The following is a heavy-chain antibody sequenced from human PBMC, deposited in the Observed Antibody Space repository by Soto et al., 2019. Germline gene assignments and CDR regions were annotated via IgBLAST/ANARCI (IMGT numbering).Heavy chain of an antibody. CDR3: ARDLYDILTGGADPSWFDP. D-gene: IGHD3-9*01. CDR1: GFNFSSYA. Sequence: GGSLRLSCAASGFNFSSYAMHWVRQAPGKGLEWVAFISYDGSNKYYADSVKGRLIISRDNFKNTLYLQMNSLRSEDTAVYYCARDLYDILTGGADPSWFDPWGQGTLVTVSS. V-gene: IGHV3-30-3*01. J-gene: IGHJ5*02. CDR2: ISYDGSNK.